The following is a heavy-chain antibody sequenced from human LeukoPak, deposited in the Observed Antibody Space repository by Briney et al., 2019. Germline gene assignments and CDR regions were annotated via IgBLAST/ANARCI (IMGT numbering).Heavy chain of an antibody. CDR3: AKDFSPAVGAINFDY. CDR2: IKQDGSEK. Sequence: PGGSLRLSCVASGFTFSSRDWMTWVRQAPGKGLEWVANIKQDGSEKNYVDSVKGRFTISRDNAKNSLYLQMNSLRAEDTAVYYCAKDFSPAVGAINFDYWGQGTLVTVSS. CDR1: GFTFSSRDW. V-gene: IGHV3-7*01. D-gene: IGHD1-26*01. J-gene: IGHJ4*02.